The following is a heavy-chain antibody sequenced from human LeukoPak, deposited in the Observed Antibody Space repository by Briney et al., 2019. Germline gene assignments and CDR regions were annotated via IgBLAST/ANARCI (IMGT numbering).Heavy chain of an antibody. V-gene: IGHV3-30*02. J-gene: IGHJ4*02. CDR3: AKDQQRFLEWSPSDY. CDR1: GFTFSSHG. D-gene: IGHD3-3*01. Sequence: GGSLRLSCSASGFTFSSHGLQWVRQAPGKGLEWVAFIRYDGGNKYYADPVKGRFTISRDNSKDTLFLQMNSLRPEDTAVYYCAKDQQRFLEWSPSDYWGQGTLVTVSS. CDR2: IRYDGGNK.